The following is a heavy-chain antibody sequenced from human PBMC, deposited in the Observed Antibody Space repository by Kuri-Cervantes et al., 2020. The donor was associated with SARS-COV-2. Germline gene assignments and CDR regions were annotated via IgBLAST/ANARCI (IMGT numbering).Heavy chain of an antibody. CDR1: GFTFSSYA. D-gene: IGHD5-24*01. J-gene: IGHJ5*02. V-gene: IGHV3-23*01. CDR3: AKDHGRPNWFDP. Sequence: GESLKISCAASGFTFSSYAMSWVRQAPGKGLEWVSAISGSGGSTYYADSVKGRFTISRDNSKNTLYLQMNSLRAEDTAVYYCAKDHGRPNWFDPWGQGTLVTVSS. CDR2: ISGSGGST.